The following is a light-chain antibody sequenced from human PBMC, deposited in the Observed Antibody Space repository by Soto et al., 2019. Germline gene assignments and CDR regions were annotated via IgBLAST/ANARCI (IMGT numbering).Light chain of an antibody. CDR1: QDITNY. CDR2: DAY. V-gene: IGKV1-33*01. Sequence: IQVTESPSSMSESFGDRVTITCQASQDITNYLNWYQQKPGKPPKLLINDAYNLETGVPSRFSGSGSGTHFSFTINSLQPEDFATYYCQQYDDLPITFGLGTRLEI. J-gene: IGKJ5*01. CDR3: QQYDDLPIT.